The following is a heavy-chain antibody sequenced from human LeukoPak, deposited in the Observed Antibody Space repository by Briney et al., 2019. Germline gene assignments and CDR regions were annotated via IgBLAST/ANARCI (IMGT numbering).Heavy chain of an antibody. CDR2: IYYSGST. CDR1: GGSISSYY. D-gene: IGHD3-3*01. J-gene: IGHJ4*02. V-gene: IGHV4-59*01. CDR3: ARAGDNYDFTYYFDY. Sequence: SETLSLTCTVSGGSISSYYWSWIRQPPGKGLEWIGYIYYSGSTNYNPSLKGRVTISVDTSKNQFSLKLSSVTAADTAVYYCARAGDNYDFTYYFDYWGQGTLVTVSS.